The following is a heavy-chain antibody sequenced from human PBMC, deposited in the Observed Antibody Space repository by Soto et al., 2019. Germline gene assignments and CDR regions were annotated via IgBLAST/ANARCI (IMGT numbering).Heavy chain of an antibody. Sequence: GGSLRLSCAASGFTFSSYAMSWVRQAPGKGLEWVSAISGSGGSTYYADSVKGRFTISRDNSKNTLYLQMNSLRAEDTAVYYCAKDQAPIGSSGYDWFDPWGQGTLVTVSS. CDR3: AKDQAPIGSSGYDWFDP. CDR2: ISGSGGST. J-gene: IGHJ5*02. D-gene: IGHD5-12*01. V-gene: IGHV3-23*01. CDR1: GFTFSSYA.